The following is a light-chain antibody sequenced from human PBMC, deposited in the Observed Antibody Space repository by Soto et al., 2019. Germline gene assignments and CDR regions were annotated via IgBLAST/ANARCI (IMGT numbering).Light chain of an antibody. CDR3: RQSLTTPTT. V-gene: IGKV1-39*01. CDR2: AAS. J-gene: IGKJ2*01. Sequence: DIQMTQSPSSLSASVGDTVTITCRASQTITRYLHWYQQRPGKAPKLLIYAASTLQSDVPSRFSGSGSGTEFTLTISSLQPEDFATYICRQSLTTPTTFGQGTKLEIK. CDR1: QTITRY.